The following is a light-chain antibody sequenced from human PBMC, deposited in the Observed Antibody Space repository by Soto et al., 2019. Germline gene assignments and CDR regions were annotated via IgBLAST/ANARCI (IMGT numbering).Light chain of an antibody. J-gene: IGKJ3*01. CDR1: QSVLYSSNNKNY. V-gene: IGKV4-1*01. CDR2: WAS. Sequence: DIVMSQSPDSLAVSLGDRATINCKSSQSVLYSSNNKNYLAWYQQKPGQPPKLLIYWASTRESGVPDRFSGSGSGTAFSLTISSLQAEDVAVYYCQQYYSTPGVTFGPGTKVDIK. CDR3: QQYYSTPGVT.